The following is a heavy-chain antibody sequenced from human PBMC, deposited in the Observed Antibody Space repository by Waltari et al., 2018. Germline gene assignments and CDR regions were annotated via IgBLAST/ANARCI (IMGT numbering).Heavy chain of an antibody. D-gene: IGHD2-2*01. CDR3: ARRYCSSTSCLFDY. J-gene: IGHJ4*02. CDR1: GFTFSSYE. V-gene: IGHV3-48*03. Sequence: EVQLVESGGGLVQPGGSLRLSCAASGFTFSSYEMNWVRRAPGKGSEGVSHIRSSGTTIYYADSWKGRVTISRDNAKNSLYLQMNSLRAEDTAVYYCARRYCSSTSCLFDYWGQGTLVTVSS. CDR2: IRSSGTTI.